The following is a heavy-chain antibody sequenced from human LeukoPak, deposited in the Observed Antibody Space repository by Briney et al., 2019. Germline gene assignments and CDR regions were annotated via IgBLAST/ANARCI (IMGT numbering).Heavy chain of an antibody. Sequence: SETLSLTCTVSGYSISSGYYWGWIRQPPGKGLEWIGSIYHSGSTYYNPSLKSRVTISVDTSKNQFSLKLSSVTAADTAVYYCARSIGSKTYYDFWSGSFDPWGQGTLVTVSS. CDR1: GYSISSGYY. V-gene: IGHV4-38-2*02. CDR2: IYHSGST. CDR3: ARSIGSKTYYDFWSGSFDP. D-gene: IGHD3-3*01. J-gene: IGHJ5*02.